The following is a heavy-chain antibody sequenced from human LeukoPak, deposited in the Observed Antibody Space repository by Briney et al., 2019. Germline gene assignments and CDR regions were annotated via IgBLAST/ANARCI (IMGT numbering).Heavy chain of an antibody. CDR2: INPSGGST. CDR1: GYTFTSYY. J-gene: IGHJ4*02. D-gene: IGHD3-9*01. V-gene: IGHV1-46*01. Sequence: ASVKVSCKASGYTFTSYYMHWVRQAPGQGLEWMGIINPSGGSTSYAQKFQGRVTMTRDMSTSTVYMELSSLRSEDTAVYYCARGYYDILTGYLQVFDYWGQGTLVTVSS. CDR3: ARGYYDILTGYLQVFDY.